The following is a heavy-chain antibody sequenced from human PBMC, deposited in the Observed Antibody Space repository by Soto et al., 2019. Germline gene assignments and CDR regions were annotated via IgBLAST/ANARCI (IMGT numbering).Heavy chain of an antibody. CDR2: GYHSVSI. J-gene: IGHJ2*01. D-gene: IGHD3-16*01. Sequence: PSETLSLTCTVSGGSITDYYWSWIRQPPGKALEWIGYGYHSVSIHYNPSLKTRVTISVDTSENQFSLRLSSVTAADTAVYYCARAFAGFGAYWYFDLWGRGTLVIVSS. V-gene: IGHV4-59*01. CDR3: ARAFAGFGAYWYFDL. CDR1: GGSITDYY.